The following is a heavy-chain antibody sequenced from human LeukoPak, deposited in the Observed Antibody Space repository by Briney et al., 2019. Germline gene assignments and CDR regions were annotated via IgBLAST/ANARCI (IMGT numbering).Heavy chain of an antibody. CDR1: GGSISSYY. Sequence: KSSETLSLTCTVSGGSISSYYWSWIRQPAGKGLEWIGRIYTSGSTNYNPSLKSRVTMSVDTSKNQFSLKLSSVTAADTAVYYCARVRSLPAAMGGDWFDPWGQGTLVTVSS. V-gene: IGHV4-4*07. J-gene: IGHJ5*02. CDR3: ARVRSLPAAMGGDWFDP. D-gene: IGHD2-2*01. CDR2: IYTSGST.